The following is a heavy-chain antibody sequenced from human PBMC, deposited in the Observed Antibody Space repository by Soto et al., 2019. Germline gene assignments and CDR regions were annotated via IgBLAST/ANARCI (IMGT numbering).Heavy chain of an antibody. D-gene: IGHD5-12*01. CDR2: IKQDGSEK. Sequence: GGSLRLSCAASGFTFISYWMSWVRQAPGKGLEWVANIKQDGSEKYYVDSVKGRFTISRDNAKNSLYLQMNSLRAEDTAVYYCASGGYDSYYWGQGTLVTVSS. CDR3: ASGGYDSYY. CDR1: GFTFISYW. V-gene: IGHV3-7*03. J-gene: IGHJ4*02.